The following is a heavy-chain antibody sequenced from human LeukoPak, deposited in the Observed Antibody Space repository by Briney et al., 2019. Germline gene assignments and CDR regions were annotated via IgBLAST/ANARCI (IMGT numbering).Heavy chain of an antibody. V-gene: IGHV5-51*01. Sequence: GESLKISCKGSGYTFTTYWIAWVRQMPGKGLEWVGIIYPGDSDTRYSPSFQGQVTISADKSISTAYLQWSSLKASDTAMYYCARHRYYGSGSFEPQFDYWGQGTLVTVSS. D-gene: IGHD3-10*01. CDR3: ARHRYYGSGSFEPQFDY. CDR1: GYTFTTYW. J-gene: IGHJ4*02. CDR2: IYPGDSDT.